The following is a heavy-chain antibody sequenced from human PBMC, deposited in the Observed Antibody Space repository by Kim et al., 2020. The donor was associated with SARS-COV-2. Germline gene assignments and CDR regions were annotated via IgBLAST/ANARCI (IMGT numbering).Heavy chain of an antibody. J-gene: IGHJ4*02. CDR1: GFTFSSYG. D-gene: IGHD2-21*02. Sequence: GGSLRLSCAATGFTFSSYGISWVRQAPGKGLEWVAVISGSGVSTNYAGSVKGRFTISRDNSKNTVYLQMNSLRAEDTAVYYCATSDTSDWHYFECWGQGTLITVSS. CDR2: ISGSGVST. CDR3: ATSDTSDWHYFEC. V-gene: IGHV3-23*01.